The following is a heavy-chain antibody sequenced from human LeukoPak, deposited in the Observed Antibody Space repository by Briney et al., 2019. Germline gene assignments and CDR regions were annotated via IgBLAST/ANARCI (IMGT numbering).Heavy chain of an antibody. Sequence: ASVKVSCKASGYTFTGYYMHWVRQAPGQGFEWMGRINPNSGGTNYAQKFQGRVTMTRDTSISTAYMELSRLRSNDTAVYYCARFDDYGDYYFDYWGQGTLVTVSS. CDR2: INPNSGGT. CDR3: ARFDDYGDYYFDY. J-gene: IGHJ4*02. V-gene: IGHV1-2*06. D-gene: IGHD4-17*01. CDR1: GYTFTGYY.